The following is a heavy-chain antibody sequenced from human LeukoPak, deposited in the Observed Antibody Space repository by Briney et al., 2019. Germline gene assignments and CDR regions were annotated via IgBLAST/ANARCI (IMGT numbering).Heavy chain of an antibody. CDR3: ARGRSGSPGLFDS. J-gene: IGHJ4*02. CDR2: IYSAGSP. Sequence: QSGGSLRLSCAASGLTVSDSYMNWVRQAPGKGLEWVSVIYSAGSPYYTDSVKGRFTISRDKSKNTLYLQMNSLRAEDTAVYYCARGRSGSPGLFDSWGQGTLVTVSS. V-gene: IGHV3-53*01. D-gene: IGHD1-1*01. CDR1: GLTVSDSY.